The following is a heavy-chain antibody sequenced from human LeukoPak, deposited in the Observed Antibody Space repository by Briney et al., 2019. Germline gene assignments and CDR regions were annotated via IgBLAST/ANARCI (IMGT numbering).Heavy chain of an antibody. J-gene: IGHJ3*02. D-gene: IGHD4-11*01. CDR3: TTDGEYSNYGAEAFDI. CDR1: GLSFSGFW. CDR2: IKSKTDGGTT. Sequence: PGGSLRLSCEVSGLSFSGFWMSWVRQAPGKGLEWVGRIKSKTDGGTTDYAAPVKGRFTISRDDSKNTLYLQMNSLKTEDTAVYYCTTDGEYSNYGAEAFDIWGQGTMVTVSS. V-gene: IGHV3-15*01.